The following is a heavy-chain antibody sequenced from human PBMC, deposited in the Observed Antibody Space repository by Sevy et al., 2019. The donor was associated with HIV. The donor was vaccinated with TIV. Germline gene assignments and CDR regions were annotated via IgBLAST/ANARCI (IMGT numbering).Heavy chain of an antibody. V-gene: IGHV1-18*01. CDR1: GYTFTSYG. J-gene: IGHJ4*02. Sequence: ASVKVSCKASGYTFTSYGISWVRQAPGQGLEWMGWISAYNGNTNYAQKLQGRVTMTTDTSTRTAYMELRSLRSDDTAVYYCARDLGYCSGGSCYSGDYWGQGTLVTVSS. D-gene: IGHD2-15*01. CDR2: ISAYNGNT. CDR3: ARDLGYCSGGSCYSGDY.